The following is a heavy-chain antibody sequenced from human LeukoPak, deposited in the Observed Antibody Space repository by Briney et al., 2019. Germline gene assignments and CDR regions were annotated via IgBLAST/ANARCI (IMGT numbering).Heavy chain of an antibody. CDR1: GFTFSYYN. V-gene: IGHV3-48*01. CDR3: ARDWAGGLFDY. J-gene: IGHJ4*02. Sequence: GGSLRLSCAASGFTFSYYNMNWVRQAPGKGLEWISYISSSSSIIYYADSVKGRFTISRDNAKNSLYLQMNSLRAEDTAVYYCARDWAGGLFDYWGQGTLVTVSS. CDR2: ISSSSSII. D-gene: IGHD3-16*01.